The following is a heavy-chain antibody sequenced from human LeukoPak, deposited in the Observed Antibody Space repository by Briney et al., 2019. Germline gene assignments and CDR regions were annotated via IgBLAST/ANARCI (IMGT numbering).Heavy chain of an antibody. CDR3: ARQGAASTSRSFDP. Sequence: SETLSLTCTVSGGSFSSSSYYWGWIRQPPGKGLESIGSIYYSGNTYSNPSLKSRVTISVDTSKNQFSLKLSSVTAADTAVHYCARQGAASTSRSFDPWGQGTLVTVSS. J-gene: IGHJ5*02. CDR1: GGSFSSSSYY. V-gene: IGHV4-39*01. CDR2: IYYSGNT. D-gene: IGHD2-2*01.